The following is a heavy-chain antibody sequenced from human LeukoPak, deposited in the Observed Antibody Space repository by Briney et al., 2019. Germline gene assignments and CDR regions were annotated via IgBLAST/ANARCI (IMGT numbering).Heavy chain of an antibody. CDR2: ISYDGSST. Sequence: PGGSLRLSCAASGFTFSSYGMHWVRQAPGKGLEWVAVISYDGSSTYYADSVKGRFTISRDNSKNTLYVQMNSLRGEDTAVYHCARDRGGVYFDNWGQGTLVTVSS. V-gene: IGHV3-30*03. CDR1: GFTFSSYG. CDR3: ARDRGGVYFDN. D-gene: IGHD2-8*02. J-gene: IGHJ4*02.